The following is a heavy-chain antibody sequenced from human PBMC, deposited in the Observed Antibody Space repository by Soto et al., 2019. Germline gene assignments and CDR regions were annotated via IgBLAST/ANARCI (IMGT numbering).Heavy chain of an antibody. Sequence: GASVKVSCKASGYTFTGYYMHWVRQAPGQGLEWMGWINPNSGGTNYAQKFQGWVTMTRDTSISTAYMELSRLRSDDTAVYYCARDRTIYSSGWYTNDAFDIWGQGTMVTVSS. CDR1: GYTFTGYY. CDR3: ARDRTIYSSGWYTNDAFDI. D-gene: IGHD6-19*01. J-gene: IGHJ3*02. CDR2: INPNSGGT. V-gene: IGHV1-2*04.